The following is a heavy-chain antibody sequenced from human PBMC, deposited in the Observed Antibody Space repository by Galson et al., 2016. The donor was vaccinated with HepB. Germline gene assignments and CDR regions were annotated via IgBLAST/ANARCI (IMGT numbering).Heavy chain of an antibody. Sequence: SLRLSCAGSGFSYSDYSINWVRQAPGTGLEWISYLSSTSTLIYYADSVKGRFTVSKDNAKNSLYLQMNSLRAEDTALYYCARDRHGYTYYGTLGIGYFDLWGRGTLVTVSS. J-gene: IGHJ2*01. CDR2: LSSTSTLI. CDR1: GFSYSDYS. D-gene: IGHD5-12*01. CDR3: ARDRHGYTYYGTLGIGYFDL. V-gene: IGHV3-48*01.